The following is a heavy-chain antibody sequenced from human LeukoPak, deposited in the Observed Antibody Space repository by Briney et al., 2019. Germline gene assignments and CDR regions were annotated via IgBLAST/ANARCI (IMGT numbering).Heavy chain of an antibody. CDR1: GFTVSSNY. J-gene: IGHJ4*02. CDR3: ARGGRSYYDSSGYYELFNY. Sequence: GGSLRLSCAGSGFTVSSNYMSWVRQAPGKGLEWVSITYSGGTTYYADSVEGRFTISRDNSRNTLYLQMNSLRAEDTAVYYCARGGRSYYDSSGYYELFNYWGQGTLVTVSS. CDR2: TYSGGTT. V-gene: IGHV3-53*01. D-gene: IGHD3-22*01.